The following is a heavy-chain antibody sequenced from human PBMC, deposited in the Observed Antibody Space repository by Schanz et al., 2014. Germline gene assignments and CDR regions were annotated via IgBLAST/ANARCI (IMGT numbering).Heavy chain of an antibody. Sequence: QVQLVESGGGVVQPGRSRRLSCEASGFTFSSYGMHWVRQAPGKGLEWVGVISSDGNQQYYVDSVRGRFTISRDNSKNTLYLQMNSLRTEDTAVYFCAKSYDTSGYSGFDYWGQGTLVTVSS. CDR3: AKSYDTSGYSGFDY. D-gene: IGHD3-22*01. CDR1: GFTFSSYG. V-gene: IGHV3-30*18. J-gene: IGHJ4*02. CDR2: ISSDGNQQ.